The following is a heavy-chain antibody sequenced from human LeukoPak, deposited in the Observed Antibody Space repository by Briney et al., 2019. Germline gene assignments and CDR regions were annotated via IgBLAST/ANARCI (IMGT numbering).Heavy chain of an antibody. CDR3: ARDHGDVDTAMVTGALDY. J-gene: IGHJ4*02. CDR1: GGTFSSYA. Sequence: ASVKVSCKASGGTFSSYAISWVRQAPGQGLEWMGGIIPIFGTANYAQKFQGRVTITTDESTSTAYMELRSLRSDDTAVYYCARDHGDVDTAMVTGALDYWGQGTLVTVSS. CDR2: IIPIFGTA. D-gene: IGHD5-18*01. V-gene: IGHV1-69*05.